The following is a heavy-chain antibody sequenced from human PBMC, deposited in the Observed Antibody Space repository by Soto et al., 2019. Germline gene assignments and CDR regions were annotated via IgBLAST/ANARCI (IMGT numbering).Heavy chain of an antibody. CDR1: GGSISSGGYS. J-gene: IGHJ4*02. CDR2: IYYSGST. CDR3: ASIPLYGSGTYYFDY. V-gene: IGHV4-61*08. Sequence: SETLSLTCAVSGGSISSGGYSWSWIRQPPGKGLEWIGYIYYSGSTNYNPSLKSRVTISVDTSKNQFSLKLSSVTAADTAVYYCASIPLYGSGTYYFDYWGQGTLVTVSS. D-gene: IGHD3-10*01.